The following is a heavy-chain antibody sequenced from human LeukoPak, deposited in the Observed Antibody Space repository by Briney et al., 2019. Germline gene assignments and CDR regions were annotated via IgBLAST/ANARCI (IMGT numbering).Heavy chain of an antibody. D-gene: IGHD1-26*01. CDR1: GGSISSSSYY. J-gene: IGHJ5*02. CDR2: IYYSGST. Sequence: SETLSLTCTVSGGSISSSSYYWGWIRQPPGKGLEWIGSIYYSGSTYYNPSLKSRVTISVDTSKNQFSLKLSSVTAADTAVYYCARGRGIVGATRGPTFDPWGQGTLVTVSS. CDR3: ARGRGIVGATRGPTFDP. V-gene: IGHV4-39*07.